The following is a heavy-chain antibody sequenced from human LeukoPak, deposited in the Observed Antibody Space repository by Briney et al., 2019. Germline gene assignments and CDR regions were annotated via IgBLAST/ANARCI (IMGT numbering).Heavy chain of an antibody. V-gene: IGHV3-74*01. CDR1: GFTFGSYW. Sequence: TGGSLRLSCAASGFTFGSYWMPWVRQAPGKGLVWVSRINSDGSSTSYADSVKGRFTISRDNAKNTLYLQMNSLRAEDTAVYYYTRDSTSGGSCHFDYWGQGTLVTVSS. CDR2: INSDGSST. D-gene: IGHD2-15*01. CDR3: TRDSTSGGSCHFDY. J-gene: IGHJ4*02.